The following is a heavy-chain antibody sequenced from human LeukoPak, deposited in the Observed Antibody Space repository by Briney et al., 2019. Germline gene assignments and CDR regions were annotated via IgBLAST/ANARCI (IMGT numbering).Heavy chain of an antibody. Sequence: SETLSLTCTVSGGSISSSSYYWGWIRQPPGKGLEWIGSIYYSGSTYYNPSLKSRVTISVDTSKNQFSLKLSSVTAADTAMYYCARVKDPGGYYYYYYVDVWGKGTTVTVSS. V-gene: IGHV4-39*07. D-gene: IGHD3-16*01. CDR2: IYYSGST. CDR3: ARVKDPGGYYYYYYVDV. CDR1: GGSISSSSYY. J-gene: IGHJ6*03.